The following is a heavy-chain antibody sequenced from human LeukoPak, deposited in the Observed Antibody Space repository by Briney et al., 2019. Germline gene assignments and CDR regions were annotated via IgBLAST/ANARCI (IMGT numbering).Heavy chain of an antibody. V-gene: IGHV3-7*01. CDR2: IKQDGSEK. CDR1: GFTFSSYW. Sequence: PGGSLRLSCAASGFTFSSYWMSWVRQAPGKGLEWVANIKQDGSEKYYVDSVKGRFTISRDNAKNSLYLQMNGLRAEDTAVYYCARARNLGYCSTAGCYEFDYWGQGTLVTVSS. D-gene: IGHD2-2*03. J-gene: IGHJ4*02. CDR3: ARARNLGYCSTAGCYEFDY.